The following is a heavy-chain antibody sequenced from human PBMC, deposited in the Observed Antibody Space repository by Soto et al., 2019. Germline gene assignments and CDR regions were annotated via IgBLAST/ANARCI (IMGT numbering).Heavy chain of an antibody. Sequence: SETLSLTCAVYGGSFSGYYGSWICQPPGKGLEWIGEINHSGSTNYNPSLKSRVTISVDTSKNQFSLKLSSVTAADTAVYYCARGDTTYNWFDPWGQGTLVTVSS. CDR2: INHSGST. J-gene: IGHJ5*02. V-gene: IGHV4-34*01. D-gene: IGHD2-2*01. CDR1: GGSFSGYY. CDR3: ARGDTTYNWFDP.